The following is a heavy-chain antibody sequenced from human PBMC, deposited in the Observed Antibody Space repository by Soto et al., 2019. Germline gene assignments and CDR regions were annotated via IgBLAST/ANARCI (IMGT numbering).Heavy chain of an antibody. CDR2: ISAYSDDT. Sequence: ASVKVSCKASGYTFSSYGISWVRQAPGQGLEWMGWISAYSDDTNYAQILQGRVTMTTDTSTSTAYVELRSLRSDDTAVYYCARERRDAYNLFYGMDVWGQGTTVTVSS. D-gene: IGHD1-1*01. CDR1: GYTFSSYG. CDR3: ARERRDAYNLFYGMDV. J-gene: IGHJ6*02. V-gene: IGHV1-18*01.